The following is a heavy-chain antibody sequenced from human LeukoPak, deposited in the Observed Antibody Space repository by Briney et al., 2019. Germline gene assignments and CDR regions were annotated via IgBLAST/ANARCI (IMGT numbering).Heavy chain of an antibody. Sequence: GGSLRLSCAASGFTFSSYWMHWVRQAPGKGLVWVSRINSDGSSTSYADSVKGRFTISRDNAENTLYLQMNSLRAGDTAVYYCARDPTFSQHPWYFDLWGRGTLVTVSS. V-gene: IGHV3-74*01. CDR1: GFTFSSYW. D-gene: IGHD6-13*01. CDR2: INSDGSST. J-gene: IGHJ2*01. CDR3: ARDPTFSQHPWYFDL.